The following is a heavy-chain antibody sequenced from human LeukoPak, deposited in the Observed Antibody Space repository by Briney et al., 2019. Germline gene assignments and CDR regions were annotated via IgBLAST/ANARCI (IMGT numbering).Heavy chain of an antibody. D-gene: IGHD3-9*01. CDR3: ARGRILTGYYNRAWFDP. CDR2: IYPGDSDT. Sequence: GESLQISCKGSGYSFTSYWIGWVRQMPGKGLEWMGIIYPGDSDTRYSPSFQGQVTISADKSISTAYLQWSSLKASDTAMYYCARGRILTGYYNRAWFDPWGQGTLVTVSS. J-gene: IGHJ5*02. CDR1: GYSFTSYW. V-gene: IGHV5-51*01.